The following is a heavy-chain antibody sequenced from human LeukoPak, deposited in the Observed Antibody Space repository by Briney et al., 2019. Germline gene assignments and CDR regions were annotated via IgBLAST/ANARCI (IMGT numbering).Heavy chain of an antibody. Sequence: SETLSLTCTVSGGSISSYYWSWIRQPPGKGLEWIGYIYYSGSTNYNPSLKSRVTISVDTSKNQFSLKLSSVTAADTAVYYCARHPESYYGMDVWGQGTTVTVSS. V-gene: IGHV4-59*08. CDR3: ARHPESYYGMDV. CDR2: IYYSGST. J-gene: IGHJ6*02. CDR1: GGSISSYY.